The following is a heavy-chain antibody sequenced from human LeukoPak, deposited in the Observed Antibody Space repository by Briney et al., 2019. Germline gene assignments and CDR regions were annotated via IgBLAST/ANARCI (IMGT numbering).Heavy chain of an antibody. CDR1: GFTFSSYS. J-gene: IGHJ6*02. Sequence: PGGSLRLSCAASGFTFSSYSMNWIRQAPGKGLEWVSSISSSSSYIYYADSVKGRFTISRDNAKNSLYLQMNSLRAEDTAVYYCARDKAYYDILTGYSMRHYYYGMDVWGQGTTVTVSS. D-gene: IGHD3-9*01. CDR3: ARDKAYYDILTGYSMRHYYYGMDV. V-gene: IGHV3-21*01. CDR2: ISSSSSYI.